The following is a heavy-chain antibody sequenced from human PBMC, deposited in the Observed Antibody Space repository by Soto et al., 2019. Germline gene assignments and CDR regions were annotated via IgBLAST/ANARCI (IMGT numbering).Heavy chain of an antibody. V-gene: IGHV1-18*01. Sequence: QVQLVQSGPEVKKPGASVKVSCKASGYPFTIYGFTWVRQAPGQGLEWVGWISAYNGNTKYAQKLQGRVTMSTDTARTTGSMDLRSLRSDDTAVYYCARDSDSVGGDSSSYYPREHWGQVTLVTVSS. CDR1: GYPFTIYG. CDR3: ARDSDSVGGDSSSYYPREH. J-gene: IGHJ1*01. D-gene: IGHD3-22*01. CDR2: ISAYNGNT.